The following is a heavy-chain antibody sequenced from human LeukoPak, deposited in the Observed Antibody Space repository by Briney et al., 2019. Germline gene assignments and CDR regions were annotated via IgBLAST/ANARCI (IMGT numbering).Heavy chain of an antibody. CDR3: ARDHKGVWAY. CDR2: IKQDGSEK. D-gene: IGHD6-13*01. CDR1: GFTFSSYG. Sequence: GGSLRLSCAASGFTFSSYGMHWVRQAPGKGLEWVANIKQDGSEKYYVDSVKGRFTISRDNAKNSLYLQMKSLRAEDTAVYYCARDHKGVWAYWGQGTLVTVSS. V-gene: IGHV3-7*05. J-gene: IGHJ4*02.